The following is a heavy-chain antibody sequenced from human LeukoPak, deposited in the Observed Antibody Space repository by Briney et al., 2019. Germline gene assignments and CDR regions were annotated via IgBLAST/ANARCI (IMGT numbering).Heavy chain of an antibody. CDR1: GFTLSGYW. CDR2: INPDGSTT. V-gene: IGHV3-74*01. J-gene: IGHJ4*02. D-gene: IGHD4-17*01. CDR3: ARDFHGDHDS. Sequence: GSLRLSCAASGFTLSGYWIHWVRQAPGKGLVWVARINPDGSTTSYADSVKGRMTISRDNAKNTLYLQMHSLRAEDTAVYYCARDFHGDHDSWGQGTLVTVSS.